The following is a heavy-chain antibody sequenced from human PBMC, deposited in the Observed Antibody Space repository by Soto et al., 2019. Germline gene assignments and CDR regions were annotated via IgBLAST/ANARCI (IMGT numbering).Heavy chain of an antibody. Sequence: EVQLVESGGGLVQPGGSLRLSCAASGFTFSSYSMNWVRQAPGKGLEWVSYISISSSTIYYADSVKGRFTISRDNAKNSLYLQMNSLRAEDTAVYYCARGADYIWGSYPLGYWGQGTLVTVSS. CDR3: ARGADYIWGSYPLGY. V-gene: IGHV3-48*01. J-gene: IGHJ4*02. CDR2: ISISSSTI. D-gene: IGHD3-16*02. CDR1: GFTFSSYS.